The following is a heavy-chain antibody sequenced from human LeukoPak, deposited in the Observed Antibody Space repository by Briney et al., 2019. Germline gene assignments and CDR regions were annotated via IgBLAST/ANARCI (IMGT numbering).Heavy chain of an antibody. V-gene: IGHV1-2*02. CDR3: ARAYYYDSSGYLDAFDI. CDR2: INPNSGCT. J-gene: IGHJ3*02. CDR1: GYTFTGYY. D-gene: IGHD3-22*01. Sequence: GASVKVSCKASGYTFTGYYMHWVRQAPGQGLEWMGWINPNSGCTNYAQKFQGRVTMTRDTSISTAYMELSRLRSDDTAVYYCARAYYYDSSGYLDAFDIWGQGTMVAVSS.